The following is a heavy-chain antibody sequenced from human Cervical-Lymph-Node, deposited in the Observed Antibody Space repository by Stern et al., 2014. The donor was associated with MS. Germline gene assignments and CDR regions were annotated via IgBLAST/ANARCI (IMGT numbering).Heavy chain of an antibody. CDR1: GYIFSNFG. D-gene: IGHD2-2*01. Sequence: QVQLVQSGPEVKKPGASVKVSCKASGYIFSNFGITWVRQAPGQGLEWLGWISASKNKRNKIQKLQGRVTLTTDTPTSTAFMELRGLKSDDTAVYYCARDVVPAANHKYGLDVWGQGTTVTVSS. CDR2: ISASKNKR. CDR3: ARDVVPAANHKYGLDV. J-gene: IGHJ6*02. V-gene: IGHV1-18*01.